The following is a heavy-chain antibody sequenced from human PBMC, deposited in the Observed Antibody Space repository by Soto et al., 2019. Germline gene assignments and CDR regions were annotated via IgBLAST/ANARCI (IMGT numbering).Heavy chain of an antibody. J-gene: IGHJ3*02. Sequence: GGSLRLSCAASGFTVSSNYMSWVRQAPGKGLEWVSVIYGGGSTYYADSVKGRFTISRDNSKNTLYLQMNSLRAEDTAVYYCARDGSCTNGVCYFFAFDIWGQGTMVTVSS. CDR1: GFTVSSNY. CDR3: ARDGSCTNGVCYFFAFDI. D-gene: IGHD2-8*01. V-gene: IGHV3-66*01. CDR2: IYGGGST.